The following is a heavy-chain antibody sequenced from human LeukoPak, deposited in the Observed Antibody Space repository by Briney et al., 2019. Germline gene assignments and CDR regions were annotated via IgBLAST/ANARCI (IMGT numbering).Heavy chain of an antibody. CDR3: ARFGYSNYVGMDY. D-gene: IGHD4-11*01. CDR1: GFTFSSYA. Sequence: GGSLRLSCAASGFTFSSYAMHWVRQAPGKGLEWVAAISYDGSNKYSADSVKGRLTISRDNSKNTLYLQMNSLRAEDTAVYYCARFGYSNYVGMDYWGQGTLVTVSS. V-gene: IGHV3-30*04. J-gene: IGHJ4*02. CDR2: ISYDGSNK.